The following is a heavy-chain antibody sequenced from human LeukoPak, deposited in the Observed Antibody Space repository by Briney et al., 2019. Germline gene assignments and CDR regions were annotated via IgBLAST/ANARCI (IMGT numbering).Heavy chain of an antibody. Sequence: GGSLRLSCAASGFTFSNYVMHWVRQAPGKGLEWVAVTSYDGSNKYYADSVKGRFTISRDNSKNTLYLQMNSLRAEDTAVYYCARTYAYDATGDRGHWGQGTLVTVSS. J-gene: IGHJ4*02. V-gene: IGHV3-30*03. CDR1: GFTFSNYV. CDR3: ARTYAYDATGDRGH. CDR2: TSYDGSNK. D-gene: IGHD3-16*01.